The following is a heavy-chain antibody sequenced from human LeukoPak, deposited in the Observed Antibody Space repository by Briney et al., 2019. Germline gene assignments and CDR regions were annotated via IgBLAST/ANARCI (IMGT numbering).Heavy chain of an antibody. CDR2: IYHSGST. D-gene: IGHD4-17*01. V-gene: IGHV4-4*02. CDR1: GGSISSSNW. Sequence: SETLSLTCAVSGGSISSSNWWSWVRQPPGKGLEWIGEIYHSGSTNYNPSLKSRVTISVDKSRNQFSLKLSSVTAADTAVYYCARDQVRTTERYYYYYYMDVWGKGTTVTVSS. CDR3: ARDQVRTTERYYYYYYMDV. J-gene: IGHJ6*03.